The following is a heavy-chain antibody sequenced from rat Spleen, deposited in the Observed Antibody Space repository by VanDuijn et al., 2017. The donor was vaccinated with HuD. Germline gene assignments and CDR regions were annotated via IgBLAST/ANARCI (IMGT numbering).Heavy chain of an antibody. CDR1: GFTLSDHY. J-gene: IGHJ2*01. Sequence: EVQLVESDGGLVQPGRSLKLSCAASGFTLSDHYMAWVRQTPTKGLEWVAYISYDGGVTYYRDSVKGRFTISRDNAHSTLYLQMDSLRSEDTATYYCARGGMLRPFFFDYWGQGVMVTVSS. CDR3: ARGGMLRPFFFDY. D-gene: IGHD1-7*01. CDR2: ISYDGGVT. V-gene: IGHV5-20*01.